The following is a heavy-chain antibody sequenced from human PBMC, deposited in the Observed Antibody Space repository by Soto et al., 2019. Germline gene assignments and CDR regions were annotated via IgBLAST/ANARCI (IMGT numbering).Heavy chain of an antibody. CDR3: AEPGWGCYYYYGLDV. CDR1: GFNFNNYA. D-gene: IGHD3-16*01. CDR2: VSFDGTNT. J-gene: IGHJ6*02. V-gene: IGHV3-30*18. Sequence: QVQVVESGGGVVRPGGSLRLSCAASGFNFNNYAMDWVRQAPGKGLEWVAVVSFDGTNTYYADSVKGRFTISRDSSNNTVSLQINVVTSEATAAYDCAEPGWGCYYYYGLDVWGQGTTFTVSS.